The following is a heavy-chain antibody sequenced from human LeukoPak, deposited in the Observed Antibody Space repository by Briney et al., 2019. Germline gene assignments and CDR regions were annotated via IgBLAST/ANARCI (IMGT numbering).Heavy chain of an antibody. CDR2: INPNSGGT. CDR3: ARDPPSMVRGVKGDY. CDR1: GYTLTGYY. D-gene: IGHD3-10*01. V-gene: IGHV1-2*06. J-gene: IGHJ4*02. Sequence: ASVKVSCKASGYTLTGYYMHWVRQAPGQGLEWMGRINPNSGGTNYAQKFQGRVTMTRDTSISTAYMGLSRLRSDDTAVYYCARDPPSMVRGVKGDYWGQGTLVTVSS.